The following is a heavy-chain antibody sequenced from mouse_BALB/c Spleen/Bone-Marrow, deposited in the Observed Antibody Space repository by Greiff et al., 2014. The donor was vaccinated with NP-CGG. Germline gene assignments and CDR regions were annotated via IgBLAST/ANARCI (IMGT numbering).Heavy chain of an antibody. CDR2: ISSGGGYT. CDR1: GYTFSTYG. D-gene: IGHD2-1*01. J-gene: IGHJ4*01. CDR3: TRQGNRYYYAMDY. V-gene: IGHV5-6*01. Sequence: EVKLVESGGDLVKPSESLTLTCAVTGYTFSTYGVCCFRRHSARKKVGVVTISSGGGYTYYPDSVKGRFTISRDKAKNILYLQMITLKSEDTAIYYCTRQGNRYYYAMDYWGQGTSVTVSS.